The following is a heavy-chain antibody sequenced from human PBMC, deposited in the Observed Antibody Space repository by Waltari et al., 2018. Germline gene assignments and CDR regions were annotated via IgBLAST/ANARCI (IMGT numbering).Heavy chain of an antibody. Sequence: QVQLQQWGAGLLKPSETLSLTCAVYGGSFSGYYWRWIRQPPGKGLEWIGEINHSGSTNYNPSLKSRVTICVDTSKNQFSLKLSSVAAADTAVYYCASFVAAGGRFDYWGQGTLVTVSS. CDR2: INHSGST. CDR3: ASFVAAGGRFDY. J-gene: IGHJ4*02. V-gene: IGHV4-34*01. CDR1: GGSFSGYY. D-gene: IGHD6-13*01.